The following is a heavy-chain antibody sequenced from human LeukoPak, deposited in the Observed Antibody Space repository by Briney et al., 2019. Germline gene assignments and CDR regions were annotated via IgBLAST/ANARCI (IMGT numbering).Heavy chain of an antibody. CDR2: ISSSSGHT. J-gene: IGHJ4*02. CDR3: ARVGSIAAAGTPDY. CDR1: GFTFSDYY. D-gene: IGHD6-13*01. V-gene: IGHV3-11*06. Sequence: GGSLRLSCAASGFTFSDYYMRWIRQTPGKGLEWVSYISSSSGHTEYADSVKGRFTVSRDNAKNSLFLQLNSLRADDTAVYYCARVGSIAAAGTPDYWGRGTLVTVSS.